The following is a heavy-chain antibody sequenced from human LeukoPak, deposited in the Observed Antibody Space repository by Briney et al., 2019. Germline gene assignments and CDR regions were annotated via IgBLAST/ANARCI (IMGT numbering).Heavy chain of an antibody. Sequence: GGSLRLSCAASGFTFDDYAMHWVRQAPGKGLEWVSGISWNSGSLDYADSVKGRFTISRDKAKNSLFLQMNSLRAEDTALYYCARDVLIAVAGTDYWGQGTLVTVSS. CDR1: GFTFDDYA. J-gene: IGHJ4*02. V-gene: IGHV3-9*01. D-gene: IGHD6-19*01. CDR2: ISWNSGSL. CDR3: ARDVLIAVAGTDY.